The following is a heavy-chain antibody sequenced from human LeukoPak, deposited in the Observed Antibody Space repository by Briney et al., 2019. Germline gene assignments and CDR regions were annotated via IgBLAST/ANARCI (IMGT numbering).Heavy chain of an antibody. CDR2: IDPSDSYT. Sequence: KVSCKASGYTFTSYYMHWVRQMPGKGLEWMGRIDPSDSYTNYSPSFQGHVTISADKSISTAYLQWSSLKASDTAMYYCARRNSGYNWFDPWGQGTLVTVSS. CDR3: ARRNSGYNWFDP. J-gene: IGHJ5*02. V-gene: IGHV5-10-1*01. D-gene: IGHD5-12*01. CDR1: GYTFTSYY.